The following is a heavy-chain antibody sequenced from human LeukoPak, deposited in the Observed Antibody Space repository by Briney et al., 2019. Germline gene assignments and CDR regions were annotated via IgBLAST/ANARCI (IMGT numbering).Heavy chain of an antibody. D-gene: IGHD6-13*01. V-gene: IGHV3-30*04. Sequence: PGGSLRLSCAASGFTFSSYAMHWVRQAPGKGLEWVAVISYDGSNKYYADSVKGRFTISRDNSKNTLYLQMNSLRAEDTAVYYCAKDYLPGIAAAGLPDYWGQGTLVTVSS. J-gene: IGHJ4*02. CDR3: AKDYLPGIAAAGLPDY. CDR1: GFTFSSYA. CDR2: ISYDGSNK.